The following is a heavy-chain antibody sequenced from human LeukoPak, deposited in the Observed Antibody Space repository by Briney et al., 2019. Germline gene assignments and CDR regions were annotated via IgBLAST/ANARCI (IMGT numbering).Heavy chain of an antibody. Sequence: SETLSLTCAVYGGSFSGYYWSWIRQPPGKGLEWIGEINHSGSTNYNPSLKSRVTISVDTSKNQFSLKLSSVTAADTAVYYCARVGGSGSYYGYFDYWGQGTLVTVSS. CDR2: INHSGST. V-gene: IGHV4-34*01. D-gene: IGHD3-10*01. J-gene: IGHJ4*02. CDR1: GGSFSGYY. CDR3: ARVGGSGSYYGYFDY.